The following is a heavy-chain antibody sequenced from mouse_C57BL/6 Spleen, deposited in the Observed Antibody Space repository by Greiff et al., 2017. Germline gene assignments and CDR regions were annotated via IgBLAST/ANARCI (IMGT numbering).Heavy chain of an antibody. CDR2: LDPEDGDT. J-gene: IGHJ1*03. V-gene: IGHV14-1*01. CDR1: GFNIKDYY. D-gene: IGHD1-1*01. Sequence: EVQLQQSGAELVRPGASVKLSCTASGFNIKDYYMHWVQQRPEQGLEWIGRLDPEDGDTEYAPKFPGKATMTADTSSNTAYLQLSSLTSEDTAVYYCTKITEREVAKPYWYFDVWGTGTTVTVSS. CDR3: TKITEREVAKPYWYFDV.